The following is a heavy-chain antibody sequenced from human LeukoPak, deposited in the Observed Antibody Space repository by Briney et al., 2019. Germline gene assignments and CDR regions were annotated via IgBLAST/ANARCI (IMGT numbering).Heavy chain of an antibody. J-gene: IGHJ4*02. V-gene: IGHV3-66*02. Sequence: GGSLRLSCAASGFTVSSNYMSWVRQAPGKGLEWVSVIYSGGSTYYADSVKGRFTISRDNSKNTLYLQINSLRAEDTAVYCCARAQQLVFDYWGQGTLVTVSS. CDR1: GFTVSSNY. CDR2: IYSGGST. CDR3: ARAQQLVFDY. D-gene: IGHD6-6*01.